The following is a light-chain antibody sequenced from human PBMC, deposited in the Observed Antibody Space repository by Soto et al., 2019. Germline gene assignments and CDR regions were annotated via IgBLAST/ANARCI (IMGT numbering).Light chain of an antibody. V-gene: IGKV3-11*01. CDR2: DAS. Sequence: EIVMTQSPATLSLSPGERATLSCRASQSVSSYLAWYQQKPGQAPRLPIYDASNRATGIPARFSGSGSGTAFTLTMSKLEPEDFAVYYSQQSATFGPGTRLEIK. CDR3: QQSAT. J-gene: IGKJ5*01. CDR1: QSVSSY.